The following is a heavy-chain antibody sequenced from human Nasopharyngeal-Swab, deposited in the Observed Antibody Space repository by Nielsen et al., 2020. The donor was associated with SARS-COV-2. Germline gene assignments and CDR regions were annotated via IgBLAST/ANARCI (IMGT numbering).Heavy chain of an antibody. D-gene: IGHD6-6*01. CDR2: IIPIFGTA. CDR1: GGTFSSYA. V-gene: IGHV1-69*13. J-gene: IGHJ6*02. CDR3: ARRPYSSSSGDYYYGMDV. Sequence: SVKVSCKASGGTFSSYAISWVRQAPGQGLEWMGGIIPIFGTANYAQKFQGRVTITADESTSTAYMELSSLRSEDTAAYYCARRPYSSSSGDYYYGMDVWGQGTTVTASS.